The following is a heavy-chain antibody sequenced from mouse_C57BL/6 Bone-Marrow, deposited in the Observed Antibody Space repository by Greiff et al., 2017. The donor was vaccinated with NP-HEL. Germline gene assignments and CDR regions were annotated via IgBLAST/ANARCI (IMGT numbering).Heavy chain of an antibody. CDR3: ARCRPPSCFGY. CDR1: GYTFTSYW. Sequence: QVQLQQPGAELVKPGASVKLSCKASGYTFTSYWMQWVKQRPGQGLEWIGEIDPSDSYTNYNQKFKGKATLTVDTSSSTAYMQLSSLTSEDSAVYYCARCRPPSCFGYWGQGTTLTVSS. J-gene: IGHJ2*01. CDR2: IDPSDSYT. V-gene: IGHV1-50*01.